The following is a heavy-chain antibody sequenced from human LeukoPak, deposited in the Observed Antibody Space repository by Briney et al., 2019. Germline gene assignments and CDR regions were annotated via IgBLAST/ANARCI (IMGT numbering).Heavy chain of an antibody. D-gene: IGHD2-21*02. Sequence: SVKVSCKASGGTFSSYAISWVRQAPGQGLEWMGGIVPIFGTANYAQKFQGRVTITADESTSTAYMELSSLRSEDTAVYYCARGPTAIHSDGWFDPWGQGTLVTVSS. CDR3: ARGPTAIHSDGWFDP. CDR1: GGTFSSYA. V-gene: IGHV1-69*01. J-gene: IGHJ5*02. CDR2: IVPIFGTA.